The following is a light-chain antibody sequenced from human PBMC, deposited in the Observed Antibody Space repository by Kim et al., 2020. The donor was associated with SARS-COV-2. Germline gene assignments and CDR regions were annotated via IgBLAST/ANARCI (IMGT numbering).Light chain of an antibody. Sequence: SLSPGERATLSGRASQSVNTDLAWYQHKSGQAPRLLIYDTSNRAPAIPARFSGSGSGTDFTLTIDTLEPEDVAVYYCQQRWRWPLTFGGGTKLEI. J-gene: IGKJ4*01. CDR3: QQRWRWPLT. CDR1: QSVNTD. CDR2: DTS. V-gene: IGKV3-11*01.